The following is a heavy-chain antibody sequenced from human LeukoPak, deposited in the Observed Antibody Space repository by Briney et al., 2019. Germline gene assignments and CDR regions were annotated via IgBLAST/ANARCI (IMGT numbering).Heavy chain of an antibody. J-gene: IGHJ4*02. V-gene: IGHV3-23*01. D-gene: IGHD6-13*01. CDR2: ISGSGDST. CDR1: GSTFSSYA. CDR3: AKQRGLGIAAASNY. Sequence: GGSLRLSCAASGSTFSSYAMSWVRQAPGKGLEWVSAISGSGDSTYYADSVKGRFTISRDNSKNTLYLQMNSLRAEDTAVYYCAKQRGLGIAAASNYWGQGTLVTVSS.